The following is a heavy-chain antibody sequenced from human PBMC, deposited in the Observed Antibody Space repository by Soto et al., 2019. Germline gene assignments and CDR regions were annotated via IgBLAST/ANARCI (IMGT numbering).Heavy chain of an antibody. CDR3: ARDPPITGSRRGTPRMHV. CDR2: ISAYNGNT. CDR1: GYSFTSYG. J-gene: IGHJ6*02. Sequence: QIQLVQSGPEVQQPGASVKVSCKASGYSFTSYGISWVRQAPGQGLEWVGWISAYNGNTNYAQSLQGRVTMTTDTSTNTAYRELKSLRSDDTAVYYCARDPPITGSRRGTPRMHVWGQGTTVTVSS. V-gene: IGHV1-18*04. D-gene: IGHD1-20*01.